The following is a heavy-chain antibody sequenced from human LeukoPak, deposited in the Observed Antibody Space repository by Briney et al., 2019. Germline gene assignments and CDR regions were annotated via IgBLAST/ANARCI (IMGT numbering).Heavy chain of an antibody. V-gene: IGHV1-69*06. CDR1: GGTFSSYA. D-gene: IGHD4-17*01. CDR2: IIPIFGTA. J-gene: IGHJ6*03. CDR3: ARAPGATVSYYYYYYMDV. Sequence: GASVKVSCKAPGGTFSSYAISWVRQAPGQGLEWMGGIIPIFGTANYAQKFQGRVTITADKSTSTAYMELSSLRSDDTAVYYCARAPGATVSYYYYYYMDVWGKGTTVTVSS.